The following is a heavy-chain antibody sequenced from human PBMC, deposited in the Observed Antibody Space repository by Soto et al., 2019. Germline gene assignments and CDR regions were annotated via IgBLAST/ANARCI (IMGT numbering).Heavy chain of an antibody. V-gene: IGHV4-34*01. D-gene: IGHD6-19*01. CDR1: GGSFSAYF. Sequence: SETLSLTCTVFGGSFSAYFWSWIRQPPGKGLEWIGEINNSGSTYYNPSLKSRVTISVDRSKNQFSLKLSSVTAADTAVYYCARAGGLGAVAVDYWGQGTLVTVSS. J-gene: IGHJ4*02. CDR2: INNSGST. CDR3: ARAGGLGAVAVDY.